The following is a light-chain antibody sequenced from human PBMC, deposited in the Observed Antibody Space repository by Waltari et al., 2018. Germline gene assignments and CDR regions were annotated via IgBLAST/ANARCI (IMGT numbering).Light chain of an antibody. J-gene: IGLJ2*01. CDR1: SSDIGGYNG. CDR3: GSYRGGSTWL. V-gene: IGLV2-18*02. Sequence: QSALTQPPSVSKSLGQSVTISCTGTSSDIGGYNGVSWYQQHSGPAPRLLIYEVIKRPAWVSVRFSGCQSGNTASLTISGLQAEDEADYSCGSYRGGSTWLFGGGTRLTVL. CDR2: EVI.